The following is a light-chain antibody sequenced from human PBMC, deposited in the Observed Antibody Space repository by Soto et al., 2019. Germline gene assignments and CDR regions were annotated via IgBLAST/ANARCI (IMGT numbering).Light chain of an antibody. V-gene: IGLV1-40*01. J-gene: IGLJ3*02. CDR2: ASN. CDR1: SSNIGAGYD. CDR3: QSFDSSLTVLV. Sequence: QSVLTQPPSVSGAPGQRVTISCTGSSSNIGAGYDVQWYQQLPGTVPKLLIYASNNRPSGVPDRFSGSKSDTSASLAITGLRAEDAADYYCQSFDSSLTVLVFGGGTKLTVL.